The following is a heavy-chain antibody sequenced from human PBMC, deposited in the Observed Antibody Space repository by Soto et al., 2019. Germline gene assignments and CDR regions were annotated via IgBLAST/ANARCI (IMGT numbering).Heavy chain of an antibody. Sequence: PSETLSLTCSVSADSISSYYWSWIRQPPGKGLEWIGYVHSSGTTNYNPSLKSRVTVSVDTSKNQFSLKLSSVTAADTAMYYCATQGNGSGSYYTYFDYWGQGALVTVSS. J-gene: IGHJ4*02. CDR3: ATQGNGSGSYYTYFDY. CDR1: ADSISSYY. V-gene: IGHV4-59*01. D-gene: IGHD3-10*01. CDR2: VHSSGTT.